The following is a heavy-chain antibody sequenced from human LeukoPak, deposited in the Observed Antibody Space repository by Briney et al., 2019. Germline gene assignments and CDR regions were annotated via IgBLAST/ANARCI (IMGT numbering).Heavy chain of an antibody. Sequence: GGSLRLSCAASGFTFSSYAMSWVRQAPGKGLEWVSSISSSSSYIYYADSVKGRFTISRDNAKNSLYLQMNSLRAEDTAVYYCARDHSLYYYDSSGYSHWGQGTLVTVSS. CDR1: GFTFSSYA. V-gene: IGHV3-21*01. CDR2: ISSSSSYI. D-gene: IGHD3-22*01. CDR3: ARDHSLYYYDSSGYSH. J-gene: IGHJ4*02.